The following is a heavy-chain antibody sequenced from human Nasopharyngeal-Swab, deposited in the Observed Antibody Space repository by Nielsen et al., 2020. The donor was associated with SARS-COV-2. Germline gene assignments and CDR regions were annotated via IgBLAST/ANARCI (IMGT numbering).Heavy chain of an antibody. CDR1: GCSISSGGYH. J-gene: IGHJ6*02. CDR3: ARDHQAHTIYPYYGMDV. D-gene: IGHD3-3*01. V-gene: IGHV4-31*03. Sequence: TLSLPCTVSGCSISSGGYHWSRNRPHPGKGLEWIGYFYYSGSTYYNPSLKSRVTISVDTSKNQFSLKLSSVTAADTAVYYCARDHQAHTIYPYYGMDVWGQGTTVTVSS. CDR2: FYYSGST.